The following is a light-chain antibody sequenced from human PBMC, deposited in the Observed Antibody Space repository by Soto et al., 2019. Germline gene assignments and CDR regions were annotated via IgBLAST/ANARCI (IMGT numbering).Light chain of an antibody. CDR2: DDT. CDR3: QLWARSTDHTDHRV. Sequence: SYELTQPPSVSVAPGQTATIPCGGNNIGSKTVHWYQQKPGQAPVLVVYDDTDRPSGVPERFSGSNSGNTATLNISRVEAGDEADYYCQLWARSTDHTDHRVFGGGTKVTVL. J-gene: IGLJ2*01. CDR1: NIGSKT. V-gene: IGLV3-21*02.